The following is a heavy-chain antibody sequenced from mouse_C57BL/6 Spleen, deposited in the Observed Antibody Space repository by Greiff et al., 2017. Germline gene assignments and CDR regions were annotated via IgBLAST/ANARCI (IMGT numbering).Heavy chain of an antibody. Sequence: EVHLVESGAELVKPGASVKLSCTASGFNIKDYYMHWVKQRTEQGLEWIGRIDPEDGETKYAPKFQGKATITADTSSNTAYLQLSSLTSEDTAVYYCARMATVVAPVDYWGQGTTLTVSS. J-gene: IGHJ2*01. CDR1: GFNIKDYY. CDR3: ARMATVVAPVDY. CDR2: IDPEDGET. V-gene: IGHV14-2*01. D-gene: IGHD1-1*01.